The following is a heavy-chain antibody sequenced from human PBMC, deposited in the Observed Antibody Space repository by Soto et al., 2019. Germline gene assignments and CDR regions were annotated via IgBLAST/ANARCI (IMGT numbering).Heavy chain of an antibody. J-gene: IGHJ3*02. Sequence: SETLSLTCTVSGGSISSYYLSWIRQPPGKGLEWIGYIYYSGSTNYNPSLKSRVTISVDTSKNQFSLKLSSVTAADTAVYYCARVPAPDAFDIWGQGTMVTVSS. D-gene: IGHD2-2*01. V-gene: IGHV4-59*01. CDR1: GGSISSYY. CDR2: IYYSGST. CDR3: ARVPAPDAFDI.